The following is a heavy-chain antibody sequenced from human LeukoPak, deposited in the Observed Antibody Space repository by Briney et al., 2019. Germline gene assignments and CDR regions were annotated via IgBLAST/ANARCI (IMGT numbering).Heavy chain of an antibody. CDR1: GGSFSGYY. V-gene: IGHV4-34*01. CDR3: ARYRIAAAGTGRIDDAFDI. Sequence: SETLSLTCAVYGGSFSGYYWSWIRQPPGKGLEWIGEINHSGSTNYNPSLKSRVTISVDTSKNQFSLKLSSVTAADTAVYYCARYRIAAAGTGRIDDAFDIWGQGTMVTVSS. D-gene: IGHD6-25*01. J-gene: IGHJ3*02. CDR2: INHSGST.